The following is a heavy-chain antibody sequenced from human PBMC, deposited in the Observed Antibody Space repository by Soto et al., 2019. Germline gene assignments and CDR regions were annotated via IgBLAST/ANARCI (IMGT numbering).Heavy chain of an antibody. J-gene: IGHJ4*02. CDR1: GGSISSYH. CDR2: IYYSGST. D-gene: IGHD4-17*01. Sequence: SETLSLTCTVSGGSISSYHWSWIRQPPGKGLEWIGYIYYSGSTNYNPSLKSRVTISVDTSKNQFSLKLSSVTAADTAVYYCARSLYSTTVTTFDYWGQGTLVTVSS. CDR3: ARSLYSTTVTTFDY. V-gene: IGHV4-59*01.